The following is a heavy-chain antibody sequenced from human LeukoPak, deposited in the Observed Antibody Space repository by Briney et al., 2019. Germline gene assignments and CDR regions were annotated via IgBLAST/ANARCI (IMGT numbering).Heavy chain of an antibody. CDR1: GGSISSSGSY. D-gene: IGHD3-9*01. CDR3: ARHRSFDWLSHFDY. CDR2: IYYSGRT. V-gene: IGHV4-39*01. J-gene: IGHJ4*02. Sequence: SETLSLTCTVSGGSISSSGSYWGWIRPPPGKGLEGIGGIYYSGRTYYNPSLKSRLTISVDTSKNHFSLKLSSVTAADTAVYYCARHRSFDWLSHFDYWGEGTLDTVSS.